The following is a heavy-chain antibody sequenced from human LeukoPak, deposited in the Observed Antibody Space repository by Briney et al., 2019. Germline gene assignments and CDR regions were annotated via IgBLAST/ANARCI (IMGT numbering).Heavy chain of an antibody. V-gene: IGHV1-18*01. CDR2: INAYNGNT. CDR1: GYTFTSYG. J-gene: IGHJ4*02. Sequence: ASVKVSCKASGYTFTSYGISWVRQAPGQGLEWMGWINAYNGNTNYAQNFQGRVTMTTDTSTSTAYMELRSLRSDDTAIYYCARHSGSYYDYVDYWGQGTLVTVSS. CDR3: ARHSGSYYDYVDY. D-gene: IGHD1-26*01.